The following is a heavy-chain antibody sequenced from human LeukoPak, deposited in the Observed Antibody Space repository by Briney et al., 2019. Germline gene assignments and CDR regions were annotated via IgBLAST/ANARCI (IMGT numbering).Heavy chain of an antibody. V-gene: IGHV1-2*02. CDR2: INPNSGGT. D-gene: IGHD3-3*01. J-gene: IGHJ6*02. CDR1: GYTFIGYC. CDR3: ARATEPLITIFGVVSDYGMDV. Sequence: ASVKVSCKASGYTFIGYCMHWVRQAPGQGLEWMGWINPNSGGTNYAQKFQGRVTMTRDTSISTAYMELSRLRSDDTAVYYCARATEPLITIFGVVSDYGMDVWGQGTTVTVSS.